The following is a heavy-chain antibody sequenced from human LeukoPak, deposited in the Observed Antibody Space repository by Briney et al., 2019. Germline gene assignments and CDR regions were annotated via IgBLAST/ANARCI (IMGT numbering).Heavy chain of an antibody. CDR2: INPKRGGT. J-gene: IGHJ4*02. CDR1: GYTFTDYY. V-gene: IGHV1-2*07. D-gene: IGHD6-13*01. Sequence: ASVKVSCKASGYTFTDYYVHWVRQAPGQGLEWMGCINPKRGGTKYARKFQGRVTMARDTSISTAYMELSRLRFDDTAIFYCARGILQQQLVAKWGEGSLVTVSS. CDR3: ARGILQQQLVAK.